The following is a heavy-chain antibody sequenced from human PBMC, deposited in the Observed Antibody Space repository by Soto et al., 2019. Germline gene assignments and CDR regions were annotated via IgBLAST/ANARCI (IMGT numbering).Heavy chain of an antibody. CDR3: ASPAAAGTEYYYHYGMDV. D-gene: IGHD6-13*01. Sequence: GESLKISCKGSGYSFTSYWISWVRQMPGKGLEWMGRIDPSDSYTNYSPSFQGHVTISADKSISTAYLQWSSLKASDTAMYYCASPAAAGTEYYYHYGMDVWGQGTTVTVSS. CDR2: IDPSDSYT. V-gene: IGHV5-10-1*01. J-gene: IGHJ6*02. CDR1: GYSFTSYW.